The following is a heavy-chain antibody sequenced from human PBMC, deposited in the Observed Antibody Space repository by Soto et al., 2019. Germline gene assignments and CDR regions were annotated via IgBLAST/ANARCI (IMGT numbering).Heavy chain of an antibody. CDR2: LSSSGANT. Sequence: EVQLLESGGGLVQPGGSLRLSCAASGFTLRSYAMSWVRQAPGKGLEWVSALSSSGANTYYADSVKGRFTITRDVSKNTLLLQMKSLRAEDTAMYYCARVLRREVAGTVGFDIWGQGARVTVSS. J-gene: IGHJ3*02. V-gene: IGHV3-23*01. CDR3: ARVLRREVAGTVGFDI. D-gene: IGHD6-19*01. CDR1: GFTLRSYA.